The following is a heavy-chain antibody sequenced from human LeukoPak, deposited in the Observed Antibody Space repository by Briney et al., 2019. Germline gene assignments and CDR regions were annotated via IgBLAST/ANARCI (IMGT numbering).Heavy chain of an antibody. J-gene: IGHJ4*02. Sequence: SETLSLTCTVSGGSISSYYWSWIRQPAGKGLEWIGRIHTSGSTNYNPSLKSRATMSVDTSKNQFSLRLSSVTAADTAVYYCARGRDYFSVDYWGQGTLVTVSS. V-gene: IGHV4-4*07. CDR3: ARGRDYFSVDY. CDR2: IHTSGST. D-gene: IGHD4-17*01. CDR1: GGSISSYY.